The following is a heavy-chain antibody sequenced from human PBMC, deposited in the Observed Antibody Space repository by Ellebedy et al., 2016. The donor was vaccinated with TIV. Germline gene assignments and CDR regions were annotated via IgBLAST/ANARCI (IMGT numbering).Heavy chain of an antibody. V-gene: IGHV1-3*04. CDR2: INTATGIT. Sequence: AASVKVSCKASGYTFALYTMHWVRQAPGQRLEWLGWINTATGITEYSQHFQGTVTFTTDTAASTVYMSLRSLGSEDTAVYYWAKDRGGTGDFDYWGQGTLVTVSS. D-gene: IGHD3-16*01. CDR3: AKDRGGTGDFDY. CDR1: GYTFALYT. J-gene: IGHJ4*02.